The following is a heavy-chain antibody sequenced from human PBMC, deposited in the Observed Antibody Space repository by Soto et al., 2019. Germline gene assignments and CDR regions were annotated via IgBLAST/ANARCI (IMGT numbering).Heavy chain of an antibody. V-gene: IGHV3-23*01. D-gene: IGHD3-3*01. Sequence: EVQLFESGGGLVEPGESLRLSCAASGFIFKDFAMSWVSQAPGKGLEWVSTITTSDDITYSADSVRGRLTISRDNSANTLFLQMSSLRGDDTATYYCTKGDSSGYFDPSSGYSTPDHWGQGTLVTVSS. CDR2: ITTSDDIT. J-gene: IGHJ5*02. CDR3: TKGDSSGYFDPSSGYSTPDH. CDR1: GFIFKDFA.